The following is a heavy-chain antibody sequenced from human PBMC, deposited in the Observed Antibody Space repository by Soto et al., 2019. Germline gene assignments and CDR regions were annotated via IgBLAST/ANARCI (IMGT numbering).Heavy chain of an antibody. CDR2: ISYDGSNK. Sequence: PGGSLRLSCAASGFTFSSYAMHWVRQAPGKGLEWVAVISYDGSNKYYADSVKGRFTISRDNSKNTLYLQMNSLRAEDTAVYYCARGSSSSSSYYYAMDVWGQGTTVTVSS. V-gene: IGHV3-30-3*01. CDR3: ARGSSSSSSYYYAMDV. CDR1: GFTFSSYA. D-gene: IGHD6-6*01. J-gene: IGHJ6*02.